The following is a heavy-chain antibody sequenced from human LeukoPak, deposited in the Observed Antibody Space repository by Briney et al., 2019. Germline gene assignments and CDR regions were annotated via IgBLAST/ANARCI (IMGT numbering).Heavy chain of an antibody. D-gene: IGHD3-22*01. Sequence: GSLRLSCAASGFTLSSYAMSWVRQAPGKGLEWIGSIYYSGSTYYNPSLKSRVTISVDTSKNQFSLKLSSVTAADTAVYYCARHGLYYYDSSGYGFDYWGQGTLVTVSS. CDR1: GFTLSSYA. CDR2: IYYSGST. CDR3: ARHGLYYYDSSGYGFDY. J-gene: IGHJ4*02. V-gene: IGHV4-39*01.